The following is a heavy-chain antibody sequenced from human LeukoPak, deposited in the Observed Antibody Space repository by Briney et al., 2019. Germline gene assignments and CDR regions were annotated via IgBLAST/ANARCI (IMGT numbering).Heavy chain of an antibody. CDR2: INPSGGST. Sequence: ASVKVSCKASGYTFTSYYMHWVRQAPGQGLEWMGIINPSGGSTSYAQKFQGRVTMTRDTSTSTVYMELSSLRSEDTAVYYCAREGPRITIFGVPSWGYYGMDVWGQGTTVTVSS. D-gene: IGHD3-3*01. CDR3: AREGPRITIFGVPSWGYYGMDV. CDR1: GYTFTSYY. V-gene: IGHV1-46*01. J-gene: IGHJ6*02.